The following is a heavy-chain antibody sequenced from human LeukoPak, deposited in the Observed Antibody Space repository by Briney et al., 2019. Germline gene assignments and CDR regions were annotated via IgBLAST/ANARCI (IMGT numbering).Heavy chain of an antibody. D-gene: IGHD6-13*01. CDR3: ARVRGYSSSWTLGY. CDR2: MNPNSGNT. V-gene: IGHV1-8*01. CDR1: GYTFTSYD. J-gene: IGHJ4*02. Sequence: ASVTVSFKASGYTFTSYDINWVRQATGQGLEWMGWMNPNSGNTGYAQKFQGRVTMTRNTSISTAYMELSSLRSEDTAVYYCARVRGYSSSWTLGYWGQGTLVTVSS.